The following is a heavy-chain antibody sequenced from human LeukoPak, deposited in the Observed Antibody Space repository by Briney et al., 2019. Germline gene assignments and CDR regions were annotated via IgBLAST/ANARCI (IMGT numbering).Heavy chain of an antibody. J-gene: IGHJ6*02. Sequence: PGRSLRLSCAASGFTFGNYAMHWVRQAPGKGLEWVAVISYDGSNKYYADSVKGRFTISRDNSKNTLYLQMNSLRAEDTALYYCARGPPTGTSFRYHGMDVWGQGTTVTVSS. D-gene: IGHD1-1*01. V-gene: IGHV3-30-3*01. CDR2: ISYDGSNK. CDR1: GFTFGNYA. CDR3: ARGPPTGTSFRYHGMDV.